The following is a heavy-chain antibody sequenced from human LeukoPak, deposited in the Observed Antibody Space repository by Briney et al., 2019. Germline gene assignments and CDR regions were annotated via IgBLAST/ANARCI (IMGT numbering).Heavy chain of an antibody. CDR1: GFALSSAW. J-gene: IGHJ4*02. CDR2: IKSKGDGETT. D-gene: IGHD3-10*01. CDR3: TTDLGLTMIRGVIVY. Sequence: GGSLRLSCAASGFALSSAWMNWVRQAPGKGLEWVGRIKSKGDGETTDYTAPVKGRFTMSRDDSKATLYLQMNSLAAEDTAVYYCTTDLGLTMIRGVIVYWGQGALVTVSS. V-gene: IGHV3-15*01.